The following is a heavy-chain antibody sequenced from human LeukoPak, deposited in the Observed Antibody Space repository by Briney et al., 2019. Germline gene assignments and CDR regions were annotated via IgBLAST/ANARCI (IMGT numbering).Heavy chain of an antibody. D-gene: IGHD3-22*01. Sequence: SETLSLTCTVSGGSISSYYWSWIRQPPGKGLEWIGYIYYSGSTNYSPSLKSRVTISVDTSKNQFSLKLSSVTAADTAVYYCARRANYDSSGYPSYYFDYWGQGTLVTVSS. V-gene: IGHV4-59*08. CDR3: ARRANYDSSGYPSYYFDY. CDR2: IYYSGST. CDR1: GGSISSYY. J-gene: IGHJ4*02.